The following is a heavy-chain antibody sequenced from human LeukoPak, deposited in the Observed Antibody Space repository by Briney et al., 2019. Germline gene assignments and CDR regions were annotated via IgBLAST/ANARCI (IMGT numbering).Heavy chain of an antibody. Sequence: GGSLRLSCAASGFTFSSYAMSWVRQAPGKGLEWVSVIYSGGSTYDADSVKGRFTISRDNSKNTLYLQMNSLRAEDTAVYYCARETPCGGDCYSHAFDIWGQGTMVTVSS. CDR1: GFTFSSYA. V-gene: IGHV3-53*01. CDR3: ARETPCGGDCYSHAFDI. D-gene: IGHD2-21*02. J-gene: IGHJ3*02. CDR2: IYSGGST.